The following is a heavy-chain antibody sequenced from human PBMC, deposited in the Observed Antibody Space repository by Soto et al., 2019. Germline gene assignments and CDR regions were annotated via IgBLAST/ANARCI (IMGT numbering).Heavy chain of an antibody. V-gene: IGHV1-8*01. CDR3: ARAPPKGSVTIFGVFSQMSPDYYKDV. CDR1: GYTFTNYD. CDR2: MNPNSGNT. D-gene: IGHD3-3*01. J-gene: IGHJ6*03. Sequence: GASVKVSCKASGYTFTNYDINWVRQATGQGLEWMGWMNPNSGNTGYAQKFQGRVTMTRNTSVSTAYMDLSSLRSEDTAVYYCARAPPKGSVTIFGVFSQMSPDYYKDVWGKGTTVTVSS.